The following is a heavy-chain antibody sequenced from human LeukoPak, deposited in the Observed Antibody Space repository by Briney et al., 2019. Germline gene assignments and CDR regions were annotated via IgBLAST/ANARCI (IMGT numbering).Heavy chain of an antibody. D-gene: IGHD2-2*01. J-gene: IGHJ5*02. V-gene: IGHV1-8*01. Sequence: GASVKVSCKASGYTFTSYDINWVRQATGQGLEWMGWMNPNSGNTGYAQKLQGRVTMTTDTSTSTAYMELRSLRSDDTAVYYCARAVVVPAAIQHWFDPWGQGTLVTVSS. CDR2: MNPNSGNT. CDR1: GYTFTSYD. CDR3: ARAVVVPAAIQHWFDP.